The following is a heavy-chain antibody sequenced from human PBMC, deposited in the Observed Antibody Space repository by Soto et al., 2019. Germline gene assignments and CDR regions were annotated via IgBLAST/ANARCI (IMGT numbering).Heavy chain of an antibody. CDR1: GNTFTIYY. CDR3: ARATYCGGDCYFFDS. J-gene: IGHJ4*02. V-gene: IGHV1-46*01. D-gene: IGHD2-21*02. CDR2: INPSGDST. Sequence: QVVQSGAEVKKPGASVKISCKASGNTFTIYYIHWVRQAPGQGLEWMGIINPSGDSTSYAQKFQGRVTMTRDTSTSTVYMDLSSLRSEDTAVYYCARATYCGGDCYFFDSWGQRTLVTVSS.